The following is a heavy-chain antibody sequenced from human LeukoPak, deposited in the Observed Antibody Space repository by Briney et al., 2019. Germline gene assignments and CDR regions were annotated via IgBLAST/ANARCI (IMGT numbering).Heavy chain of an antibody. CDR2: ISAYNGNT. Sequence: ASVKVSCKASGYTFTSYGISWVRQAPGQGLEWMGWISAYNGNTNYAQKLQGRVTMTTDTSTSTAYMELRSLRPDDTAVYYCARDRDYYYYYYMDVWGKGTTVTVSS. V-gene: IGHV1-18*01. CDR1: GYTFTSYG. CDR3: ARDRDYYYYYYMDV. J-gene: IGHJ6*03.